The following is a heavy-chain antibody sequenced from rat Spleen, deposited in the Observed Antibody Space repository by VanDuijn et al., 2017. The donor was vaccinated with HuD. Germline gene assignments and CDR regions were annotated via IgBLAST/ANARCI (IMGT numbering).Heavy chain of an antibody. CDR1: GFTFSNYG. CDR2: ISTGGGGT. CDR3: AKGGHFDY. Sequence: EVQLVESGGGLVQPGRSLKLSCAASGFTFSNYGMAWVRQTPTKGLEWVASISTGGGGTYYPDSVKGRFTISRDTAKSTLYLQMRKLGSDDPAIYYCAKGGHFDYWGQGVMVTVSS. J-gene: IGHJ2*01. V-gene: IGHV5S13*01.